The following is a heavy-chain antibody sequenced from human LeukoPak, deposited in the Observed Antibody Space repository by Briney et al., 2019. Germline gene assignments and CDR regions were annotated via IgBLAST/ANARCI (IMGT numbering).Heavy chain of an antibody. CDR2: INHSGST. CDR1: GGSFSGYY. Sequence: KPSETLSLTCAVYGGSFSGYYWSWIRQPPGKGLEWIGEINHSGSTNYNPSLKGRVTISVDTSKNQFSLKLSSVTAADTAVYYCARGGWYKIDYWGQGTLVTVSS. CDR3: ARGGWYKIDY. J-gene: IGHJ4*02. V-gene: IGHV4-34*01. D-gene: IGHD6-19*01.